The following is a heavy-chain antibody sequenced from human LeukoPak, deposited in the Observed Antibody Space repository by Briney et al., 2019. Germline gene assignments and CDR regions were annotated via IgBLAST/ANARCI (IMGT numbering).Heavy chain of an antibody. J-gene: IGHJ6*02. V-gene: IGHV4-59*01. Sequence: SETLSLTCTVSGGSISSYYWSWIRQPPGKGLEWIGYIYYSGSTNYNPSLKSRVTISVDTSKNQFSLKLSSVTAADTAMYYCARELRNGYNLYYYYGMDVWGQGTTVTVSS. CDR2: IYYSGST. CDR1: GGSISSYY. D-gene: IGHD5-24*01. CDR3: ARELRNGYNLYYYYGMDV.